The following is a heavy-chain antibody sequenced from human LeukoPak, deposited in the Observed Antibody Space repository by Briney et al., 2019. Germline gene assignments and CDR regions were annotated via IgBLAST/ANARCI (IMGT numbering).Heavy chain of an antibody. CDR1: GFTFSSYA. J-gene: IGHJ4*02. Sequence: PGGSLRLSCAASGFTFSSYAMSWVRQAPGKGLEWVSAISGSGGSTYYADSVKGRFTISRDSSKNTLYLQMNSLRAEDTAVYYCAKLGSMITFGGVIGHDYWGQGTLVTVSS. CDR2: ISGSGGST. D-gene: IGHD3-16*02. CDR3: AKLGSMITFGGVIGHDY. V-gene: IGHV3-23*01.